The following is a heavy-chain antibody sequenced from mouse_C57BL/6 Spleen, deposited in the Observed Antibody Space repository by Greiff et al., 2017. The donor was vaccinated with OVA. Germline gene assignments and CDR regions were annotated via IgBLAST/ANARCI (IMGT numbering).Heavy chain of an antibody. CDR1: GFTFSDYY. Sequence: EVNVVESEGGLVQPGSSMKLSCTASGFTFSDYYMAWVRQVPEKGLEWVANINYCGSSTYYLDSLKSRFIISRDNAKNILYLQMSSLKSEDTATYYCARDRTHRYFDVWGTGTTVTVSS. V-gene: IGHV5-16*01. CDR3: ARDRTHRYFDV. CDR2: INYCGSST. J-gene: IGHJ1*03.